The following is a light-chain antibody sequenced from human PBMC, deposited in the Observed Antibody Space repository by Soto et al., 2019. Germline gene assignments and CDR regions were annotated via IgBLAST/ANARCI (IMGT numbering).Light chain of an antibody. CDR2: GVS. Sequence: QSASVSASPGQSITISCTGGKNDIGSSDYVSWYQQHPGKAPKLIIYGVSNRPSGTSDRFSGSKSGNTASLTISGLQADDEADYYCSSSTSSNTLVFGGGTKVTVL. J-gene: IGLJ3*02. V-gene: IGLV2-14*01. CDR1: KNDIGSSDY. CDR3: SSSTSSNTLV.